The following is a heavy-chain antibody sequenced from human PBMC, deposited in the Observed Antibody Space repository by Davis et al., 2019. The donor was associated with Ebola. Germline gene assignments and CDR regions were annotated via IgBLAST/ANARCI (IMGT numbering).Heavy chain of an antibody. CDR1: GYTFTSYD. J-gene: IGHJ5*02. Sequence: ASVKVSCKASGYTFTSYDINWVRQATGQGLEWMGWMNPNSGNTGYAQKLQGRVTMTTDTSTSTAYMELRSLRSDDTAVYYCARALTTVTTGWFDPWGQGTLVTVSS. D-gene: IGHD4-17*01. CDR3: ARALTTVTTGWFDP. CDR2: MNPNSGNT. V-gene: IGHV1-8*01.